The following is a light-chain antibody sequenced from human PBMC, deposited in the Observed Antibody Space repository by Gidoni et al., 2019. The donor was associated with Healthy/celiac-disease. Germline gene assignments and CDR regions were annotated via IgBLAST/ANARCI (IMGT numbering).Light chain of an antibody. CDR1: HSSSSY. Sequence: DIQMTPFPSSLSASVGDRVTITCRASHSSSSYLKWYQQKPGKAPKLLIYAASSMQSGVPTRLSGSRCGTDFTLTISSRQPEEYATYYCQQSYSTPSLTFGGGTKVEIK. J-gene: IGKJ4*01. CDR3: QQSYSTPSLT. CDR2: AAS. V-gene: IGKV1-39*01.